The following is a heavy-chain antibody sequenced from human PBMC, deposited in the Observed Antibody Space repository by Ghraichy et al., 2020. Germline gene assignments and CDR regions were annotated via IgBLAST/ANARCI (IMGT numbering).Heavy chain of an antibody. J-gene: IGHJ4*02. CDR1: GGSISSSSYY. CDR2: IYYSGST. V-gene: IGHV4-39*01. D-gene: IGHD1-26*01. Sequence: SQTLSLTCTVSGGSISSSSYYWGWIRQPPGKGLEWIGSIYYSGSTYYNPSLKSRVTISVDTSKNQFSLKLSSVTAADTAVYYCEGKTEREGGYCGQGTLVTVSS. CDR3: EGKTEREGGY.